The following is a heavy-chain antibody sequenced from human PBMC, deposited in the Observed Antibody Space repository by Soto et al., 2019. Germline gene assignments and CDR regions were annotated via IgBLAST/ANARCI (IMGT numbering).Heavy chain of an antibody. CDR1: GGTFSSYA. J-gene: IGHJ4*02. Sequence: QVQLVQSGAEVKKPGSSVKVSCKASGGTFSSYAISWVRQAPGQGLEWMGGIIPILGTANYAHKFQSRVTITADESTSTAYMALSSLRSEDTAVYYCASALWCGEGFPRHFDLWGQGTLVTVSS. D-gene: IGHD3-10*01. V-gene: IGHV1-69*01. CDR3: ASALWCGEGFPRHFDL. CDR2: IIPILGTA.